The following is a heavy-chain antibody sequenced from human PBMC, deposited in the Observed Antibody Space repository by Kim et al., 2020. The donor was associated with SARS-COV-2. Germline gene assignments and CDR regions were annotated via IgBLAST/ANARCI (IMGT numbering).Heavy chain of an antibody. CDR2: ISSSSSYI. CDR3: ARAFHLFCGSYICSGPDWFDT. V-gene: IGHV3-21*01. CDR1: GFTFSSYT. Sequence: GGSLRLSCAASGFTFSSYTMNWVRQAPGKGLEWVSSISSSSSYIYYADSVKGRFTISRDNAKNSLSLKMNSLRAEDTAVYYCARAFHLFCGSYICSGPDWFDTWGQGPLVTVSS. J-gene: IGHJ5*02. D-gene: IGHD3-16*01.